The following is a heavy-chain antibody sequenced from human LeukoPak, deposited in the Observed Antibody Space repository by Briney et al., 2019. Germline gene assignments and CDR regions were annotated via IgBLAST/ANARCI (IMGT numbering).Heavy chain of an antibody. J-gene: IGHJ6*03. Sequence: GGSLRLSCRTSGFTFGVYAMSWVRQAPGEGLEWVGFIRSKSHGGTTEYAVSVRGRFTISRDESKSIAYLQMNSLKTEDTAVYYCTRGGVYMDVWGKGTTVTVSS. CDR1: GFTFGVYA. CDR3: TRGGVYMDV. V-gene: IGHV3-49*04. CDR2: IRSKSHGGTT.